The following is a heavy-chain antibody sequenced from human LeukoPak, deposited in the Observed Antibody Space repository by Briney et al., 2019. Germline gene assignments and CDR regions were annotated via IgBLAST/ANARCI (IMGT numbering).Heavy chain of an antibody. CDR1: AGSVSSGSYY. CDR2: IYYSGST. D-gene: IGHD6-19*01. Sequence: PSETLSLTCTVSAGSVSSGSYYWSWIRQPPGKGLEWIGYIYYSGSTNYNPSLKSRVTISVDTSKNQFSLKLSSVTAADTAVYYCARDSRYSSGWFFDYWGQGTLVSVSS. J-gene: IGHJ4*02. CDR3: ARDSRYSSGWFFDY. V-gene: IGHV4-61*01.